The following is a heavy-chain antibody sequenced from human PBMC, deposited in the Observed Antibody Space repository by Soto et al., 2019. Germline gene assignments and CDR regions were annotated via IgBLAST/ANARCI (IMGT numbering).Heavy chain of an antibody. V-gene: IGHV3-33*01. CDR2: IWYDGSNK. Sequence: QVQLVESGGGVVQPGRSLRLSCAASGFTFSSYGMHWVRQAPGKGLEWVAVIWYDGSNKYYADSVKGRFTISRDNSKNTLYIQMNSLRAEDTAVYYCARDLDIVVVPAAMAPSFFFDYWGQGTLVTVSS. D-gene: IGHD2-2*03. J-gene: IGHJ4*02. CDR1: GFTFSSYG. CDR3: ARDLDIVVVPAAMAPSFFFDY.